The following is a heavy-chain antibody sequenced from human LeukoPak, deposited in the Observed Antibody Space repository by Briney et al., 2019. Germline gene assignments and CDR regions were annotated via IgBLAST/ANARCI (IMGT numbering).Heavy chain of an antibody. CDR1: GGSLTNYY. V-gene: IGHV4-4*09. D-gene: IGHD3-16*01. CDR3: ARLNFRGGEALHFDS. J-gene: IGHJ4*02. CDR2: IHSDGTT. Sequence: PSETLSLTCSVSGGSLTNYYWGWFRQPPGKGLEFIGYIHSDGTTTYDSSLQSRVAISLDTSKIQFSLRLYSVTAADTALYFCARLNFRGGEALHFDSWGQGTLVTVSS.